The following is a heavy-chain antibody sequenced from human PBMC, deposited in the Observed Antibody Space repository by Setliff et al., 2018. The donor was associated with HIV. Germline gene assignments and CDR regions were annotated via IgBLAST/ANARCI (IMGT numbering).Heavy chain of an antibody. CDR3: ARAPSGSYSNFDC. V-gene: IGHV4-30-4*08. CDR1: GGSISSGDYY. CDR2: IYYSGST. J-gene: IGHJ4*02. D-gene: IGHD1-26*01. Sequence: SETLSLTCTVSGGSISSGDYYWSWIRQPPGKGLEWIGYIYYSGSTYYNPSLKSRVTISVDTSKNQFSLRLSSVTAADTAVYYCARAPSGSYSNFDCWGQGTLVTVSS.